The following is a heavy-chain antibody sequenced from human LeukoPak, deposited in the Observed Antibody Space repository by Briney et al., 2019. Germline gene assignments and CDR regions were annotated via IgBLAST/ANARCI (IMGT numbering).Heavy chain of an antibody. CDR2: ISGSGGST. D-gene: IGHD5-18*01. J-gene: IGHJ4*02. Sequence: GGSLRLSCAASGFTFSSYAMNWVRQAPGEGLEWVSTISGSGGSTYYADSVKGRFTTSRDNSENTLYLQMNSLRAEDTAVYYCAKGRSGYSYGFDYWGQGTLVTVSS. V-gene: IGHV3-23*01. CDR3: AKGRSGYSYGFDY. CDR1: GFTFSSYA.